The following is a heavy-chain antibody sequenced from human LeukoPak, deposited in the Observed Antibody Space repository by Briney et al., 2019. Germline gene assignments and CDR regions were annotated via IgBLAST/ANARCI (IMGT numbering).Heavy chain of an antibody. CDR1: GYSFVSYG. Sequence: ASVNVSCKAPGYSFVSYGINWVRQAPGQGLEWMGWISAYNGKTDVAQKLRGRVTMTTDTSTSTAYMELRGLRSDDTAVYYCMRDFRGINNWNDRLDYWGQGTLLTVSS. J-gene: IGHJ4*02. D-gene: IGHD1-20*01. CDR2: ISAYNGKT. V-gene: IGHV1-18*01. CDR3: MRDFRGINNWNDRLDY.